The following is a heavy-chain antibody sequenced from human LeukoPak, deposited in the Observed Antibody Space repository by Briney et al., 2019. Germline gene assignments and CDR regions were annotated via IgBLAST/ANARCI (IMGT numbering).Heavy chain of an antibody. Sequence: SETLSLTCAVFGGSFSSGQYWSWIRQPPGKGLEWIGEINHSGSTNYNPSLKSRVTISVDTSKNQFSLKLSSVTAADTAVYYCASSIAVAGTRLYYFDYWGQGTLVTVSS. CDR3: ASSIAVAGTRLYYFDY. J-gene: IGHJ4*02. V-gene: IGHV4-34*01. D-gene: IGHD6-19*01. CDR1: GGSFSSGQY. CDR2: INHSGST.